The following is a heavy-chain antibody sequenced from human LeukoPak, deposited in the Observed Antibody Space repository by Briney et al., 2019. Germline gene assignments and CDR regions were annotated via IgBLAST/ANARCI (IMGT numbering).Heavy chain of an antibody. J-gene: IGHJ5*02. V-gene: IGHV4-59*01. Sequence: PETLSLTCTVSGGSISSYYWSWIRQPPGKGLEWIGYIYYSGSTNYNPSLKSRVTISVDTSKNQFSLKLSSVTAADTAVYYCARVPVAGTHWFDPWGQGTLVTVSS. CDR1: GGSISSYY. CDR3: ARVPVAGTHWFDP. CDR2: IYYSGST. D-gene: IGHD6-19*01.